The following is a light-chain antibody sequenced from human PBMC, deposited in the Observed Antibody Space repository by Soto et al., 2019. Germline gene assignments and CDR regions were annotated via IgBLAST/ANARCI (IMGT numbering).Light chain of an antibody. CDR1: QSVSSN. Sequence: EIVMTQSPATLSVSPGERATLSCRASQSVSSNLAWYQQKPGQAPRLLIYGASTRAPGIPARFSGSGSGTEFTLTISSLQSEDFAVYYCQQYDNWHPYTFGQGTKLEIK. CDR3: QQYDNWHPYT. V-gene: IGKV3-15*01. J-gene: IGKJ2*01. CDR2: GAS.